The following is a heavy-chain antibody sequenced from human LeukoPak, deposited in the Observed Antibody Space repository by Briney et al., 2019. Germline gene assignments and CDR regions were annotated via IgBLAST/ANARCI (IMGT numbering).Heavy chain of an antibody. V-gene: IGHV3-48*03. Sequence: GGSLRLSCAASGFTFSSCEMNWVRQAPGRGLEWLSYISSNGSAIYYADSVKGRFTISRDNAKHSLYLQMNGLRAEDTAVCYWVGGGSSGGFVYWGQGTLVTVSS. J-gene: IGHJ4*02. CDR2: ISSNGSAI. CDR1: GFTFSSCE. D-gene: IGHD3-10*01. CDR3: VGGGSSGGFVY.